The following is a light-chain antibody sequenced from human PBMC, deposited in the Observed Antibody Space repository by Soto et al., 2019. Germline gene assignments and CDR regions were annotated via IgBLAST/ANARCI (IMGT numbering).Light chain of an antibody. Sequence: DIVLTQSPGTLSLSPGEGATLSCRASQTVTSNYLVWYQQRPGQAPRLLIYGASSRATGIPDRFSGSGSGRDFTLTISSLQSEDSAVYYCQQYNDWPLTFGGGTKVDI. CDR1: QTVTSNY. CDR2: GAS. V-gene: IGKV3-20*01. CDR3: QQYNDWPLT. J-gene: IGKJ4*01.